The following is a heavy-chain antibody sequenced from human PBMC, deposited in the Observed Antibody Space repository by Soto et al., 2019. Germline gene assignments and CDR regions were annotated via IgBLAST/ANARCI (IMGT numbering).Heavy chain of an antibody. CDR3: VSSRTAVFGDALDI. CDR2: IYDSGDA. D-gene: IGHD3-3*01. V-gene: IGHV4-59*03. CDR1: GGSFSGYY. J-gene: IGHJ3*02. Sequence: PSETLSLTCAVYGGSFSGYYWSWIRQAPGKGLEWIGCIYDSGDANYNPSLKSRVTISLDTSKNQFSLKLSSVTAADTAVYYCVSSRTAVFGDALDIWALGTMVTVSS.